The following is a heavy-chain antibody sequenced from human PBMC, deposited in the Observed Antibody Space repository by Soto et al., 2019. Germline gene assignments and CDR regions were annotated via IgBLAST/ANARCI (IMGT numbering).Heavy chain of an antibody. Sequence: PGGSLRLSCAASGFTFNNYAMSWVRQAPGKGLQWVSTISGGGGAIYYADSVKGRFTISRDNSRNTLYLQMNSLRAEDTAVYYCAKEVRFTASAGPFDYWGQGTLVTVSS. J-gene: IGHJ4*02. D-gene: IGHD6-13*01. V-gene: IGHV3-23*01. CDR1: GFTFNNYA. CDR2: ISGGGGAI. CDR3: AKEVRFTASAGPFDY.